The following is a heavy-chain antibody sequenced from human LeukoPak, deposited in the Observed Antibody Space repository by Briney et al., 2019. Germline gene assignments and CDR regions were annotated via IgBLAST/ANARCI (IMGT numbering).Heavy chain of an antibody. D-gene: IGHD6-13*01. CDR1: GFTFSNAW. CDR3: ARTALWGYSSSWYYY. V-gene: IGHV4-34*01. J-gene: IGHJ4*02. CDR2: INHSGSA. Sequence: PGGSLRLSCAASGFTFSNAWMSWIRQPPGKGLEWIGEINHSGSANYNPSLKSRVTIPVDTSKNQFSLKLSSVTAADTAVYYCARTALWGYSSSWYYYWGQGTLVTVSS.